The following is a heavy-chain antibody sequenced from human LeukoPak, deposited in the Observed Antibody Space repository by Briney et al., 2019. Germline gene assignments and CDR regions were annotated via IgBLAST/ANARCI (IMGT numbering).Heavy chain of an antibody. J-gene: IGHJ4*02. D-gene: IGHD6-13*01. CDR3: ARGTSSWYSACFDF. Sequence: KSSETLSLTCTVSGGSISSFYWSWIRQPPGKGREWIGYIHNSGATNYNPSLKSRLTISVDTSKHQFSLKLSSVTAADTAIYYCARGTSSWYSACFDFWGQGTLVTVSS. CDR1: GGSISSFY. CDR2: IHNSGAT. V-gene: IGHV4-59*08.